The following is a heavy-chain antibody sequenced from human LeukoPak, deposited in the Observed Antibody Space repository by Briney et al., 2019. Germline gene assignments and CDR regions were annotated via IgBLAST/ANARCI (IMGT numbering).Heavy chain of an antibody. D-gene: IGHD3-16*01. J-gene: IGHJ4*02. CDR3: AKDVRGNHDY. CDR1: GFTFSSYW. V-gene: IGHV3-74*01. Sequence: GGSLRLSCAASGFTFSSYWMHWVRQAPGNGLVWVSRINPDGSSISYADSVQGRFTISRDNAKNTLYLQMNSLRAEDTAVYYCAKDVRGNHDYWGQGTLVTVSS. CDR2: INPDGSSI.